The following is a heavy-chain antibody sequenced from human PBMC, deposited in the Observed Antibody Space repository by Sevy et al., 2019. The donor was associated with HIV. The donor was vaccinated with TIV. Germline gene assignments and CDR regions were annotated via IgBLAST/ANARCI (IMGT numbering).Heavy chain of an antibody. CDR3: ARGVASSVSYKFDY. V-gene: IGHV4-30-4*02. D-gene: IGHD6-13*01. CDR1: GGSVGNDDYY. Sequence: SETLSLTCTVSGGSVGNDDYYWSWIRQPPGKDLEWIGYIFYSGITYYNPSLKSRGSISVDTSKNHFSRRLRSVTAADTAVYYCARGVASSVSYKFDYWGPGTLVIVSS. CDR2: IFYSGIT. J-gene: IGHJ4*02.